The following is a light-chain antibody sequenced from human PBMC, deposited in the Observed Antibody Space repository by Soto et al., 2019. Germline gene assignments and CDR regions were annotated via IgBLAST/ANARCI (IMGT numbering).Light chain of an antibody. J-gene: IGKJ1*01. CDR2: ATS. Sequence: DTQMTQSPSSLSASVGDRISITCRASQTVSTYLNWYQQKPGKAPTLLISATSTLQSGVPSRFSGSGSGTEFTLTITSLQPEDFATYYCQQTYTTPRTFXQGTKVDI. V-gene: IGKV1-39*01. CDR1: QTVSTY. CDR3: QQTYTTPRT.